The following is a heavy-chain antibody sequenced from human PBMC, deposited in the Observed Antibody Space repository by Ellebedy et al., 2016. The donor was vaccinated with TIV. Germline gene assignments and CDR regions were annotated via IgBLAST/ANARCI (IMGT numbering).Heavy chain of an antibody. V-gene: IGHV3-48*02. D-gene: IGHD1-26*01. CDR2: IIGTGSTT. CDR3: ARRGNYLGDAFDM. Sequence: GGSLRFSXAASGFTFDMYSMNWVRQAAGKGLEWISFIIGTGSTTYYADSVRGRFTVSRDNAKNSLYLQMNSLRDEDTALYYCARRGNYLGDAFDMWGHGAVVIVSS. CDR1: GFTFDMYS. J-gene: IGHJ3*02.